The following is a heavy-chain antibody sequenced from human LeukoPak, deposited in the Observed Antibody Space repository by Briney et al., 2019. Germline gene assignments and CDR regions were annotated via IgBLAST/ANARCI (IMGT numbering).Heavy chain of an antibody. Sequence: PGGSLRLSCAASGFTFNRNNMNWVRQAPGKGLEWVSYISSTSITMYYADSVKGRFTISRDNAKNSLYLQMHSLRAHDTAVYYCARETILAVAGDFWGQGTLVTVSS. CDR2: ISSTSITM. CDR1: GFTFNRNN. CDR3: ARETILAVAGDF. V-gene: IGHV3-48*01. J-gene: IGHJ4*02. D-gene: IGHD6-19*01.